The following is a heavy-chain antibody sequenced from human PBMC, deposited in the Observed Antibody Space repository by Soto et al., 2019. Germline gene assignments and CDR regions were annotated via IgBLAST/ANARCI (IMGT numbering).Heavy chain of an antibody. Sequence: RASVKVSCKASGYTFTIYGISWVLQAPGQGLEWMGWISAYNGNTNYAQKLQGRVTMTTDTSTSTAYMELRSLRSDDTAVYYCARDLMVRGVITYYFDYWGQGTLVTVSS. CDR3: ARDLMVRGVITYYFDY. V-gene: IGHV1-18*01. CDR2: ISAYNGNT. CDR1: GYTFTIYG. D-gene: IGHD3-10*01. J-gene: IGHJ4*02.